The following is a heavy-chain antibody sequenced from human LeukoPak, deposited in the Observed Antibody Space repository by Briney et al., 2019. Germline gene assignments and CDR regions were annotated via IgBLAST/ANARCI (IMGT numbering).Heavy chain of an antibody. D-gene: IGHD1-14*01. V-gene: IGHV1-18*01. CDR2: ISGYNGKT. CDR3: ARWETGSWFDP. J-gene: IGHJ5*02. CDR1: GYKFIDFG. Sequence: ASVKVSCKASGYKFIDFGITWVRQAPGQGLEWMGWISGYNGKTNYAQKFQGRVTMTTDTSTSTVYMELRSLRSDDTAVYYCARWETGSWFDPWGQGTLVTISS.